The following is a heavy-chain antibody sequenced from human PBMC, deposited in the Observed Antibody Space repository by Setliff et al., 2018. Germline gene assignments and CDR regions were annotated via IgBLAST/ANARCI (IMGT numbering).Heavy chain of an antibody. V-gene: IGHV1-18*01. CDR1: GYTFISYG. CDR2: ISGYNGNT. CDR3: AREPYDYIWGSYRSPYFDH. D-gene: IGHD3-16*02. J-gene: IGHJ4*02. Sequence: ASVKVSCKTSGYTFISYGISWVRQAPGQGLEWMGWISGYNGNTDYAQNFQGRVTMTTDTSTSTAYMELRSLRSDDTAVYYCAREPYDYIWGSYRSPYFDHWGQGALVTVSS.